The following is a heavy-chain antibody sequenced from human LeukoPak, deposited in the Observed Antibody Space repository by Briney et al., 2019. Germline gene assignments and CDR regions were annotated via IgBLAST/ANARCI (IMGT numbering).Heavy chain of an antibody. CDR1: GFTFSNAW. Sequence: GGSLRLSCAASGFTFSNAWMSWVRQAPGKGLEWVAMISHDGNSKQYADFAKGRFTISRDNSKNTLYLQMNSLRAEDTAVYYCAKDLITMVRGVYYFDYWGQGTLVTVSS. V-gene: IGHV3-30*18. CDR2: ISHDGNSK. CDR3: AKDLITMVRGVYYFDY. D-gene: IGHD3-10*01. J-gene: IGHJ4*02.